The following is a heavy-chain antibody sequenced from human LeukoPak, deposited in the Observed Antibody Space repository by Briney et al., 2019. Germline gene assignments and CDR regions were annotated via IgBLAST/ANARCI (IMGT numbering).Heavy chain of an antibody. V-gene: IGHV4-59*01. Sequence: PSETLSLTCTVSGGSISAYYWSWIRQPPGKGLEWIGYIHYSGTTNYYPSLKSRVTIALDTSKNQFSLKLSSVTAADTAVYYCARQTGGWFDPWGQGTLVTDSS. CDR1: GGSISAYY. J-gene: IGHJ5*02. CDR2: IHYSGTT. D-gene: IGHD1-1*01. CDR3: ARQTGGWFDP.